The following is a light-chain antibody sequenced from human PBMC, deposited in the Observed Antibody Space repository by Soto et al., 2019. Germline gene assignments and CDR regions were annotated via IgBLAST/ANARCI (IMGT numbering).Light chain of an antibody. J-gene: IGLJ1*01. V-gene: IGLV2-14*01. CDR1: SGDIGDYNY. CDR2: DVS. Sequence: QSFLTQPASVSGSPGQSITSSFVGTSGDIGDYNYVSWYQQHPGKVPKVIIYDVSNRPSGVSYRFSGTKSGNTASLTVSGLQAEDEADYYCCSYTRSGTLIFGTGTRSPS. CDR3: CSYTRSGTLI.